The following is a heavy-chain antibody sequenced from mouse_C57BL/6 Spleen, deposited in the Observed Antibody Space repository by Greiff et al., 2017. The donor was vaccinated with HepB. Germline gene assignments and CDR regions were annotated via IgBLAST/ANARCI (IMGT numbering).Heavy chain of an antibody. Sequence: QVQLQQPGAELVMPGASVKLSCKASGYTFTSYWMHWVKQRPGQGLEWIGEIDPSDSYTNYNQKFKGKSTLTVDKSSSTAYMQLSSLTSEDSAVYYCARKGVPHYFDYWGQGTTLTVSS. CDR2: IDPSDSYT. CDR3: ARKGVPHYFDY. V-gene: IGHV1-69*01. J-gene: IGHJ2*01. D-gene: IGHD5-1*01. CDR1: GYTFTSYW.